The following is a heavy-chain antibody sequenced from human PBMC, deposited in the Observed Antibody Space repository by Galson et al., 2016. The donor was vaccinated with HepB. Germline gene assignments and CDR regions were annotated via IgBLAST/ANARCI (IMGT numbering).Heavy chain of an antibody. Sequence: SLRLSCAASGFIFSSYWMNWVRQAPGKGLEWVADIKQDGSEKYYVDSVEGRFTVYRDNAKNSLYLQMSSLRAEDSAVYYCATMFYYYGSGFDRVDAFGIWGQGTMVTGSS. CDR2: IKQDGSEK. CDR3: ATMFYYYGSGFDRVDAFGI. D-gene: IGHD3-22*01. J-gene: IGHJ3*02. CDR1: GFIFSSYW. V-gene: IGHV3-7*01.